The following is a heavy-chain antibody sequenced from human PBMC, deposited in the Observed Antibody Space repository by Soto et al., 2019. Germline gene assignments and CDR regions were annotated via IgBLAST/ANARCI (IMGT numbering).Heavy chain of an antibody. Sequence: GGSLRLSCAASGFTFSSYGMHWVRQAPGKGLEWVAVISYDGSNKYYADSVKGRFTISRDNSKNTLYLQMNSLRAEDTAVYYCAKVSSSWVFDYWGQGTMVTVSS. V-gene: IGHV3-30*18. CDR1: GFTFSSYG. CDR2: ISYDGSNK. CDR3: AKVSSSWVFDY. D-gene: IGHD6-13*01. J-gene: IGHJ4*02.